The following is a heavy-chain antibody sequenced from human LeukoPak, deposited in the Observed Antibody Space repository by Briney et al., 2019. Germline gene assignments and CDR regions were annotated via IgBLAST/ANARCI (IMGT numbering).Heavy chain of an antibody. CDR3: ARGGYQPYYYMDV. CDR1: GLSLSSNF. Sequence: GGSLRLSCAATGLSLSSNFMSWVRHAPGKGLEWVSVIYGGGSRYSADSVNGRFTISRNSSKNIVSLQMDRRRVDATALYYCARGGYQPYYYMDVWGTGTTVTVSS. V-gene: IGHV3-53*01. D-gene: IGHD2-2*01. CDR2: IYGGGSR. J-gene: IGHJ6*03.